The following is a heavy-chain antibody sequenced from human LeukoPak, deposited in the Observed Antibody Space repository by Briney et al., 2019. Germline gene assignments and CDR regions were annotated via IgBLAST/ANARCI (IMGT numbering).Heavy chain of an antibody. J-gene: IGHJ4*02. Sequence: GGSLRLSCSASRFTFSNYWMHWVRPVPGKGLLWLSRINSDGSITTYADSVKGRFTISRDNAKNTLYLQMNSRRAEDTAVYYCARGYSSSYRIDYWGQGTLVTVSS. CDR1: RFTFSNYW. CDR2: INSDGSIT. V-gene: IGHV3-74*01. CDR3: ARGYSSSYRIDY. D-gene: IGHD6-6*01.